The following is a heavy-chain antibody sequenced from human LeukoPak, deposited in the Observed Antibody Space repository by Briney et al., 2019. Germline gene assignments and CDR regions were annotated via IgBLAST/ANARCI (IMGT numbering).Heavy chain of an antibody. Sequence: PSETLSLTCTVSGGSISSDYWSWIRQPPGKGLEWIGYVYYSGSTNYNPSLKSRVTISVDTSKNQFSLKLSSVTAADTAVYYCASYSGTYTPYFDYWGQGTLVTVSS. CDR1: GGSISSDY. CDR2: VYYSGST. CDR3: ASYSGTYTPYFDY. J-gene: IGHJ4*02. V-gene: IGHV4-59*08. D-gene: IGHD1-26*01.